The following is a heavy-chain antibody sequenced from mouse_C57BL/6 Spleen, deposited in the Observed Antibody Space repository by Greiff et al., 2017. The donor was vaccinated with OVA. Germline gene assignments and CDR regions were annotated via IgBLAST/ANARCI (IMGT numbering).Heavy chain of an antibody. Sequence: QVQLKQPGAELVMPGASVKLSCKASGYTFTSYWMHWVKQRPGQGLEWIGEIDPSDSYTNYNQKFKGKSTLTVDKSSSTAYMQLSSLTAEDSAVYYGASGDDGSSFLDYWGQGTTLTVSS. V-gene: IGHV1-69*01. CDR2: IDPSDSYT. CDR1: GYTFTSYW. J-gene: IGHJ2*01. CDR3: ASGDDGSSFLDY. D-gene: IGHD1-1*01.